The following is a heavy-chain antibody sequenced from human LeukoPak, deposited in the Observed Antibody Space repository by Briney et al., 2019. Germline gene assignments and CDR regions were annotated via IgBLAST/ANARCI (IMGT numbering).Heavy chain of an antibody. V-gene: IGHV4-31*03. Sequence: PSETLSLTCTVSGGSISSGGYYWSWIRQHPGKGLEWIGYIYYSGSTYYNPSLKSRVTISVDTSKNQFSLKLSSVTAADTAVYYCAIDRMVGTSGFAFDIWGQGTMVTVSS. D-gene: IGHD1-7*01. CDR3: AIDRMVGTSGFAFDI. CDR1: GGSISSGGYY. J-gene: IGHJ3*02. CDR2: IYYSGST.